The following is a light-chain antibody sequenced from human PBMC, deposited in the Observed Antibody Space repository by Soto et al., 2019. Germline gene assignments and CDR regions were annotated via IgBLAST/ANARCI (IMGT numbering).Light chain of an antibody. CDR1: QDISRY. CDR3: QQLDLYPIT. V-gene: IGKV1-9*01. J-gene: IGKJ3*01. Sequence: DIQLTQSPSLLSASIGDRVTITCRASQDISRYLAWYQQKPGTAPRLLISLATTLQGGVPSRFSGSGSGTEFTLTISSLQPEDIATYYCQQLDLYPITFGPGPAVNLK. CDR2: LAT.